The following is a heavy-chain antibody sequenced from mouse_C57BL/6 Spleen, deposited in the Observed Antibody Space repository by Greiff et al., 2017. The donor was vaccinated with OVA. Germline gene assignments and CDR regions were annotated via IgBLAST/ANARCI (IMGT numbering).Heavy chain of an antibody. CDR3: ARCNDYDGWDFDV. Sequence: VKLQQSGAELARPGASVKLSCKASGYTFTSYGISWVKQRTGQGLEWIGEIYPRSGNTYYNEKFKGKATLTADKSSSTAYMELRSLTSEDSAVYFCARCNDYDGWDFDVWGTGTTVTVSS. V-gene: IGHV1-81*01. CDR1: GYTFTSYG. D-gene: IGHD2-3*01. J-gene: IGHJ1*03. CDR2: IYPRSGNT.